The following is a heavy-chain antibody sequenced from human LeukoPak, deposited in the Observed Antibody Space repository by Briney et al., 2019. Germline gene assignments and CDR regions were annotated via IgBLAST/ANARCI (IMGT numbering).Heavy chain of an antibody. CDR2: INPSGGST. D-gene: IGHD3-3*01. CDR3: ARGSYYDFWSGYEGLDAFDI. CDR1: GYTFTSYY. V-gene: IGHV1-46*01. Sequence: GASVKVSCKASGYTFTSYYMHWVRQAPGQGLEWMGIINPSGGSTSYAQKFQGRVTMTRDTSTSTVYMELSSLRSEDTAVYYCARGSYYDFWSGYEGLDAFDIWGQGTWSPSLQ. J-gene: IGHJ3*02.